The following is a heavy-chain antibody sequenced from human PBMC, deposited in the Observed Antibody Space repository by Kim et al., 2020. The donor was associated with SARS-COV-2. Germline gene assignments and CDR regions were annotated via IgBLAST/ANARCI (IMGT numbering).Heavy chain of an antibody. CDR3: ARGGGGYDILTGQELYYYYYGMDV. J-gene: IGHJ6*02. V-gene: IGHV3-21*01. D-gene: IGHD3-9*01. CDR1: GFTFSSYS. CDR2: ISSSSSYI. Sequence: GGSLRLSCAASGFTFSSYSMNWVRQAPGKGLEWVSSISSSSSYIYYADSVKGRFTISRDNAKNSLYLQMNSLRAEDTAVYYCARGGGGYDILTGQELYYYYYGMDVWGQGTTVTVSS.